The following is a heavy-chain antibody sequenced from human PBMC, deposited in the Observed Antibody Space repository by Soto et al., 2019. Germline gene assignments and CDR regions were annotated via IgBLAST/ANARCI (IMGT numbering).Heavy chain of an antibody. D-gene: IGHD1-26*01. J-gene: IGHJ6*02. CDR2: IWHDGNNK. Sequence: CLRLSCAASGFTFSNCGMHWVRQAPGKGLEWVAIIWHDGNNKYYADSVRGRFIISRDNSKNRLYLQMNSLRAEDTAVYYCASDLVGASDSYGSDVWGQGTPVTGSS. CDR3: ASDLVGASDSYGSDV. CDR1: GFTFSNCG. V-gene: IGHV3-33*01.